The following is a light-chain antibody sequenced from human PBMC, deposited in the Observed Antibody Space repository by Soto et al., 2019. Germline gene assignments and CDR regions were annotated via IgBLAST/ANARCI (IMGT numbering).Light chain of an antibody. J-gene: IGKJ1*01. CDR1: QSLLHSNGYNY. CDR3: MQPLQSWT. Sequence: DIAMTQSPLSLPVTPGEPASISCRSSQSLLHSNGYNYLDWYLQKPGQSPQLLIYLGSNRASGVPDRFSGSGSGTDFTLKISRVEAEDVGVYYCMQPLQSWTFGQGTKVDTK. CDR2: LGS. V-gene: IGKV2-28*01.